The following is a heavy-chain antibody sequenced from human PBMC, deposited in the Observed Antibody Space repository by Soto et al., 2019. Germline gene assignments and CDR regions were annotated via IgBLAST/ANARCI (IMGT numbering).Heavy chain of an antibody. CDR1: GYTFTTYV. CDR2: INVGYGNT. Sequence: QAQLVQSGAEVKKSGASVRVSCKAFGYTFTTYVIHWVRQAPGQRLEWMGWINVGYGNTKYSQKFQDRVTITRDTSASTAYMELSSLRSEDTAVYYCARGSSITIFGVVVSLDVFDIWGQGTMVTVSS. D-gene: IGHD3-3*01. V-gene: IGHV1-3*01. CDR3: ARGSSITIFGVVVSLDVFDI. J-gene: IGHJ3*02.